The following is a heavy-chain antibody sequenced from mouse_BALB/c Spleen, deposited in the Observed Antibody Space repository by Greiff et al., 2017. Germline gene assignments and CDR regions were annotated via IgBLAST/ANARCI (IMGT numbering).Heavy chain of an antibody. V-gene: IGHV1-63*02. J-gene: IGHJ4*01. Sequence: QVQLKESGAELVRPGTSVKISCKASGYTFTNYWLGWVKQRPGHGLEWIGDIYPGGGYTNYNEKFKGKATLTADTSSSTAYMQLSSLTSEDSAVFFCARTSYYRYDDAMDYWGQGTSVTVSS. D-gene: IGHD2-14*01. CDR1: GYTFTNYW. CDR2: IYPGGGYT. CDR3: ARTSYYRYDDAMDY.